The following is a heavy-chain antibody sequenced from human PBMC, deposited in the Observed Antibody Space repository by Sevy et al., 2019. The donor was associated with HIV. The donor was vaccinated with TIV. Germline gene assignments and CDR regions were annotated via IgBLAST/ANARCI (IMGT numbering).Heavy chain of an antibody. V-gene: IGHV3-53*01. CDR2: IYSGGDT. Sequence: GGSLRLSCAASGFTVSSNYMSWVRQAPGKGLEWVSGIYSGGDTHYADSVKGRFTISRDNSKNTVSFQMNSLRAEDTALYYCARQTTVQDAFDIWGQGTMVTVSS. CDR3: ARQTTVQDAFDI. D-gene: IGHD4-17*01. J-gene: IGHJ3*02. CDR1: GFTVSSNY.